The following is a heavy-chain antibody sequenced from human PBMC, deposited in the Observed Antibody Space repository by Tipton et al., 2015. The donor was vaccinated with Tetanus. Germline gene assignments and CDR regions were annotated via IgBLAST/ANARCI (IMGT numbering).Heavy chain of an antibody. V-gene: IGHV3-11*04. Sequence: SLRLSCAASGFTLSDYYMSWIRQAPGKGLEWLSYISSSGATINYADSVKGRFVVSRDNAKNSLYLQMNTLRDDDTAVYYCARRGEARANWFDSWGQGTLVTVSS. CDR3: ARRGEARANWFDS. CDR2: ISSSGATI. J-gene: IGHJ5*01. D-gene: IGHD2-21*01. CDR1: GFTLSDYY.